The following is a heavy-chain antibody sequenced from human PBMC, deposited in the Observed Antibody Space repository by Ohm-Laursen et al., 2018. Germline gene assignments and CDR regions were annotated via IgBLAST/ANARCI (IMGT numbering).Heavy chain of an antibody. CDR2: INHIGRA. D-gene: IGHD2-15*01. Sequence: SDTLSLTCTVYNGSFSGYYWSWIRQSPGKGLEWIGEINHIGRANYNPSLKSRVIISVDTSKNQLSLTVTSVTAADTAVYYCARGFTFGRDLGYCSGGSCFWFDPWGQGTLVTVSS. CDR1: NGSFSGYY. V-gene: IGHV4-34*01. CDR3: ARGFTFGRDLGYCSGGSCFWFDP. J-gene: IGHJ5*02.